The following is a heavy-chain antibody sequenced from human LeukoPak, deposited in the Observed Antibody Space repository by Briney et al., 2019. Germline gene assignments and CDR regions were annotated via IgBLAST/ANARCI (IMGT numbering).Heavy chain of an antibody. V-gene: IGHV3-21*01. D-gene: IGHD3-9*01. J-gene: IGHJ6*03. CDR1: GFTFSSYS. CDR2: ISSSSSYI. Sequence: GGSLRLSCAASGFTFSSYSMNWVRQAPGKGLEWVSSISSSSSYIYYADSVKGRFTISRDNAKNSLYLQMNSLRAEDTAVCYCARAAAYSDIPHYYYYYMDVWGKGTTVTVSS. CDR3: ARAAAYSDIPHYYYYYMDV.